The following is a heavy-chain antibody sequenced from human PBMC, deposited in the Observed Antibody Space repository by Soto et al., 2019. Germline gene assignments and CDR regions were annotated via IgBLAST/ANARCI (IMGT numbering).Heavy chain of an antibody. CDR2: INPSGGST. CDR3: ARAETYYYDSSGYYFDY. V-gene: IGHV1-46*01. Sequence: ASVKVSCKASGYTFTSYYMHWVRQAPGQGLEWMGIINPSGGSTSYAQKFQGRVTMTRDTSTSTVYMELSSLRSEDTAVYYCARAETYYYDSSGYYFDYWGQGTLVTVSS. J-gene: IGHJ4*02. CDR1: GYTFTSYY. D-gene: IGHD3-22*01.